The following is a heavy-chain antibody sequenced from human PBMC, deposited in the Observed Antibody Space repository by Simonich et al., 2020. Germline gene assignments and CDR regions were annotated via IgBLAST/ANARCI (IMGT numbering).Heavy chain of an antibody. CDR3: ARVGYSNYYYYGMDV. D-gene: IGHD6-13*01. J-gene: IGHJ6*02. CDR2: IYHRGST. Sequence: QVQLQESGPGLVKPSETLSLTCAVSGYSISSGYNWGWIRQPPGKGLEWIGSIYHRGSTYYTPPLKSRVTISVDTSKHQFSLKLSSVTAADTAVYYCARVGYSNYYYYGMDVWGQGTTVTVSS. CDR1: GYSISSGYN. V-gene: IGHV4-38-2*01.